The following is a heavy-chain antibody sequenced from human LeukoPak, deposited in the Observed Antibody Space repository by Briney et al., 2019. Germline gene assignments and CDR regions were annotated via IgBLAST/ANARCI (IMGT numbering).Heavy chain of an antibody. D-gene: IGHD1-26*01. CDR2: ISSSSSYI. CDR1: GFTFSSYA. CDR3: ARDPQVGAAPFDY. Sequence: GGSLRLSCAASGFTFSSYAMSWVRQAPGKGLEWVSSISSSSSYIYYADSVKGRFTISRDNAKNSLYLQMNSLRAEDTAVYYCARDPQVGAAPFDYWGQGTLVTVSS. J-gene: IGHJ4*02. V-gene: IGHV3-21*01.